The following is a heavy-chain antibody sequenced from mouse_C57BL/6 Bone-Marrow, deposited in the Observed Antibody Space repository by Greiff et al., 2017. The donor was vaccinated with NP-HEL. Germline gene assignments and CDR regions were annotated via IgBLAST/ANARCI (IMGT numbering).Heavy chain of an antibody. J-gene: IGHJ3*01. D-gene: IGHD1-1*01. CDR3: TRSVYSWFAY. Sequence: VQLQESGAELVRPGASVTLSCKASGYTFTDYEMHWVKQTPVHGLEWIGAIDPETGGTAYNQKFKGKAILTADKSSSTAYMELRSLTSEDFAVYYCTRSVYSWFAYWGQGTLVTVSA. CDR1: GYTFTDYE. CDR2: IDPETGGT. V-gene: IGHV1-15*01.